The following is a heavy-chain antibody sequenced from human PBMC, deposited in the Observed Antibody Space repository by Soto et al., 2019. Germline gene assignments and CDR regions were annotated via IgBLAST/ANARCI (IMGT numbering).Heavy chain of an antibody. CDR1: GYTFTSYY. CDR2: INPSGGST. V-gene: IGHV1-46*01. J-gene: IGHJ6*02. Sequence: ASVKVSCKASGYTFTSYYMHWVRQAPGQGLEWMGIINPSGGSTSYAQKFQGRVTMTRDTSTSTVYMELSSLRPEDTAVYYCARDPITIFGVVISPYYYYGMDVWGQGTTVTVS. D-gene: IGHD3-3*01. CDR3: ARDPITIFGVVISPYYYYGMDV.